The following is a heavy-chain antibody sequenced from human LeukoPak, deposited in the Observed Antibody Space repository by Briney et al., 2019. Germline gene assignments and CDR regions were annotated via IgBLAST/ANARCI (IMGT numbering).Heavy chain of an antibody. Sequence: SETLSLTCTVSGGSISSYYWSWIRQPPGKGLEWIGYIYYSGSTNYNPSLKSRVTISVDTSKNQFSLKVNSVTAADTALYYCARRRSWPDAFDIWGQGTMVAVSS. D-gene: IGHD1-26*01. CDR2: IYYSGST. V-gene: IGHV4-59*01. CDR1: GGSISSYY. J-gene: IGHJ3*02. CDR3: ARRRSWPDAFDI.